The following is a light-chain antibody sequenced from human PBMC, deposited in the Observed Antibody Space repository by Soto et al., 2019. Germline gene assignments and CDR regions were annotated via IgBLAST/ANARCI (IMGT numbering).Light chain of an antibody. Sequence: EIVLTQSPGTLSLSPGERATLSCRASQSVSSSYLAWYQQKPGQAPRLLIYGASSRATGIPDRFSGSGSGTDFTLTIIRLEPEDFAVYYRQQYGSSSWTFGQGTKVDIK. J-gene: IGKJ1*01. CDR2: GAS. V-gene: IGKV3-20*01. CDR3: QQYGSSSWT. CDR1: QSVSSSY.